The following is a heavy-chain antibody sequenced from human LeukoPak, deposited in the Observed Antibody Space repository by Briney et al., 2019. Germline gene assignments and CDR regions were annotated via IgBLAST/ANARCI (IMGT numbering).Heavy chain of an antibody. D-gene: IGHD5-12*01. Sequence: SETLSLTCAVYGGSFSGYYWSWIRQPPGKGLEWIGENNHSGSTNYNPSLKSRVTISVDTSKNQFSLKLSSVTAADTAVYYCASVGPTSHYFDYWGQGTLVTVS. J-gene: IGHJ4*02. CDR3: ASVGPTSHYFDY. V-gene: IGHV4-34*01. CDR1: GGSFSGYY. CDR2: NNHSGST.